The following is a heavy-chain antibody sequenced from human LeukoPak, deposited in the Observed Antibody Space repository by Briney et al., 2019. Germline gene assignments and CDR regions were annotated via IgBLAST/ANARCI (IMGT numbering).Heavy chain of an antibody. Sequence: SGSTYYNPSLKSRVTISVDTSKNQFSLKLSSVTAADTAVYYCARPGDIVVVPADAYAFDIWGQGTMVTVSS. CDR3: ARPGDIVVVPADAYAFDI. J-gene: IGHJ3*02. D-gene: IGHD2-2*01. V-gene: IGHV4-39*01. CDR2: SGST.